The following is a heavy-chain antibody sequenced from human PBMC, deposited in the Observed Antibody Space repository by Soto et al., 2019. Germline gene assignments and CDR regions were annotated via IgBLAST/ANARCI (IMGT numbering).Heavy chain of an antibody. CDR1: GGSMSSYY. J-gene: IGHJ4*02. V-gene: IGHV4-59*01. D-gene: IGHD2-15*01. CDR2: ISYSGST. Sequence: SETLSLTCTVSGGSMSSYYWTWLRQSPGRGLEWIGYISYSGSTYYNPSLKSRVTISADTSKNQLSLRMNSMIAADTAVYYCARADPDASVGYWGQGTLVTVSS. CDR3: ARADPDASVGY.